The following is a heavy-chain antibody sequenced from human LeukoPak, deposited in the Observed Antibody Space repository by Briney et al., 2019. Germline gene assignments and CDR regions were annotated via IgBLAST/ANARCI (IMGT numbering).Heavy chain of an antibody. V-gene: IGHV4-59*01. CDR1: GGSISSLY. CDR3: ARGGYYGSGNDFRFDP. J-gene: IGHJ5*02. Sequence: SETLSLTCTVSGGSISSLYWSWIRHPPGKGLEWIGYIYYSGSTNYKPSLKSRVTISVDTSKNQFTLKLSSVTAADTAVYYCARGGYYGSGNDFRFDPWGQGTLVTVSS. CDR2: IYYSGST. D-gene: IGHD3-10*01.